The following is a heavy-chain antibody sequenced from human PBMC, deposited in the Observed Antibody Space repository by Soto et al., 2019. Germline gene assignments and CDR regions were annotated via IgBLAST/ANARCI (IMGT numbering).Heavy chain of an antibody. CDR2: IYTSGAT. CDR3: ARGGIQLSYAFDY. D-gene: IGHD1-1*01. J-gene: IGHJ4*02. V-gene: IGHV4-4*07. CDR1: GSSFSNFY. Sequence: QVQLQESGPRLVKPSETLSLTCSVSGSSFSNFYWSWIRQPAGKGLEWIGRIYTSGATSYNPSLKSRVTMSVDTAQTQMSLSVRSVTAADTAVYFCARGGIQLSYAFDYWGPGILVTVSS.